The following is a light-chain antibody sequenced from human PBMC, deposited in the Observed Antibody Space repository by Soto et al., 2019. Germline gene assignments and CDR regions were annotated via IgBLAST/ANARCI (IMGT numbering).Light chain of an antibody. CDR1: TSNIGPNY. CDR2: DNN. J-gene: IGLJ2*01. Sequence: QAVVTQPPSVSAAPGQKVTISCSGSTSNIGPNYVSWYQHLPGTAPKLLIYDNNKRPSGIPDRFSGSKSGTSATLDITGLQTGDEADYYCGTWDNSLSAGVFGGGTKVTVL. V-gene: IGLV1-51*01. CDR3: GTWDNSLSAGV.